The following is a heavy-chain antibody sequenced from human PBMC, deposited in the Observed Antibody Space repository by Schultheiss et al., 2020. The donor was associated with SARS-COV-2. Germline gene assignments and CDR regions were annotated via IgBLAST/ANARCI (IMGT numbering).Heavy chain of an antibody. J-gene: IGHJ6*02. CDR2: ISYDGSNK. Sequence: GGSLRLSCAVSGFTFSSYAIHWVRQAPGKGLEWVAVISYDGSNKYYADSVKGRFTISRDNSKNTLYLQMNSLRAEDTAVYYCARGFLTNYYYGMDVWGQGTTVTVSS. CDR3: ARGFLTNYYYGMDV. V-gene: IGHV3-30-3*01. D-gene: IGHD3-9*01. CDR1: GFTFSSYA.